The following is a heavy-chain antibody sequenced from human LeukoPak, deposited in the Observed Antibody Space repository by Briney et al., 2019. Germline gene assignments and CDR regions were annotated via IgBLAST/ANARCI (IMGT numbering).Heavy chain of an antibody. V-gene: IGHV4-59*01. CDR3: ATLAVAGRSSDY. CDR2: IYYSGST. J-gene: IGHJ4*02. CDR1: GGSISSYY. D-gene: IGHD6-19*01. Sequence: PSGTLSLTCTVSGGSISSYYWSWIRQPPGKGLEWIGYIYYSGSTNYNPSLKSRVTISVDTSKNQFSLKLSSVTAADTAVYYCATLAVAGRSSDYWGQGTLVTVSS.